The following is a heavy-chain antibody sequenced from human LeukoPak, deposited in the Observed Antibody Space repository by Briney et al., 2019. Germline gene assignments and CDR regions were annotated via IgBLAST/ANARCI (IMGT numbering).Heavy chain of an antibody. Sequence: GGSLRLSCAASGITFSTYSMNWARQAPGKGLEWVAFIRYDGNDKYSADSVKGRFTISRDNSKNTVYLQMNSLRAEDTAMYFCAKCQGSYSSSWNFDYWGQGTLVTVSS. V-gene: IGHV3-30*02. CDR1: GITFSTYS. D-gene: IGHD6-13*01. J-gene: IGHJ4*02. CDR2: IRYDGNDK. CDR3: AKCQGSYSSSWNFDY.